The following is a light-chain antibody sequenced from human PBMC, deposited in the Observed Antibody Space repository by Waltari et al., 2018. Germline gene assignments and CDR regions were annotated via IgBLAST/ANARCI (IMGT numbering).Light chain of an antibody. J-gene: IGKJ2*01. Sequence: DIVMTQSPSSLSASVGQRVTITCRADQNIGTNLHWYQQKPGRAPNLLIVAASNLHTGVPSRFSGTGSGTDFTLTINNLQPEDFATYFCHQGHSSPYTFGQGTKLDMK. V-gene: IGKV1-39*01. CDR3: HQGHSSPYT. CDR2: AAS. CDR1: QNIGTN.